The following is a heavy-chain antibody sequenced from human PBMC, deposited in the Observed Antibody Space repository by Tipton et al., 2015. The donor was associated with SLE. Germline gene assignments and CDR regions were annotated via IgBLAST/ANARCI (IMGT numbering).Heavy chain of an antibody. CDR3: ARDHWEGKDY. CDR1: GFTFSSYA. V-gene: IGHV3-30-3*01. CDR2: ISYDGSNK. Sequence: QVQLVQSGGGVVQPGRSLRLSCAASGFTFSSYAMHWVRQAPGKGLEWVAVISYDGSNKYYADSVKGRFTISRDNSKNTLYLQMNSLRAEDTAVYYCARDHWEGKDYWGQGTLVTVSS. D-gene: IGHD1-26*01. J-gene: IGHJ4*02.